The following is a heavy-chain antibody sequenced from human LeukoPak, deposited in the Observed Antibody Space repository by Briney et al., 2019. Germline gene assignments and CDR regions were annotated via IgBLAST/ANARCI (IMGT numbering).Heavy chain of an antibody. CDR2: IYTSGST. J-gene: IGHJ4*02. D-gene: IGHD6-6*01. CDR3: ARVLAARLRRAGPIDY. V-gene: IGHV4-61*02. CDR1: GGSISSGSYY. Sequence: SQTLSLTCTVSGGSISSGSYYWSWIRQPAGKGLEWIGRIYTSGSTYYNPSLKSRVTISVDTSKNQFSLKLSSVTAADTAVYYCARVLAARLRRAGPIDYWGQGTLVTVSS.